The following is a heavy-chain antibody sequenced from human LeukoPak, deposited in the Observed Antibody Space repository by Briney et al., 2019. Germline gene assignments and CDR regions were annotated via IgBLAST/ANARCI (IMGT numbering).Heavy chain of an antibody. CDR3: ARDYCSTIVCFVVSAYMDV. J-gene: IGHJ6*03. CDR2: ISSRGTTT. Sequence: GGSLRLSCLASGFTFRDYYMTWIRQAPGKGLKWISFISSRGTTTDYADSVKGRFTISRDNANNSLFLQVNGLRPEDTAVYYCARDYCSTIVCFVVSAYMDVWGKGTSVTVSS. CDR1: GFTFRDYY. D-gene: IGHD2-21*01. V-gene: IGHV3-11*04.